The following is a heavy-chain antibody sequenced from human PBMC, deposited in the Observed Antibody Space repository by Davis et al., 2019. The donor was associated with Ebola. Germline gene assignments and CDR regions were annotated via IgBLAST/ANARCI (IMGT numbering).Heavy chain of an antibody. CDR1: GYTFTNYG. V-gene: IGHV1-18*01. D-gene: IGHD2-15*01. J-gene: IGHJ5*02. Sequence: AASVKVSCKASGYTFTNYGISWVRQAPGQGLEWMGWISAYNGNTNYAQKFQGRVTMTTDTSTSTAYMVLRSLRSDDTAVYYCARDWSGGSCYRGWFDPWGQGTLVTVSS. CDR2: ISAYNGNT. CDR3: ARDWSGGSCYRGWFDP.